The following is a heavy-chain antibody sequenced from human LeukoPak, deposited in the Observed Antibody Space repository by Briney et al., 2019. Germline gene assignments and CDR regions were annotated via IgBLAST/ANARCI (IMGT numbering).Heavy chain of an antibody. J-gene: IGHJ4*02. CDR3: ARDLEQLVFDDNTIDY. Sequence: GGSLRLSCAASGFTFSSYSMNWVRQAPGKGLEWVSSISSSSSYIYYADSVKGRFTISRDNAKNSLYLQMNSLRAEDAAVYYCARDLEQLVFDDNTIDYWGQGTLVTVSS. CDR2: ISSSSSYI. D-gene: IGHD6-6*01. V-gene: IGHV3-21*01. CDR1: GFTFSSYS.